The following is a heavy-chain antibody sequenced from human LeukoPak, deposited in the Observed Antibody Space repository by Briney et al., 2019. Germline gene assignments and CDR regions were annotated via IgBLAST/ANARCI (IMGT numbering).Heavy chain of an antibody. Sequence: SETLSLTCTVSGGSISSYYWSWIRQPPGKGLEWIGYIYYSGSTNHNPSLKSRVTISVDTSKNQFSLKLSSVTAADTAVYYCARVRAGYDFWSGYLRGTFDIWGQGTMVTVSS. D-gene: IGHD3-3*01. CDR3: ARVRAGYDFWSGYLRGTFDI. J-gene: IGHJ3*02. CDR1: GGSISSYY. CDR2: IYYSGST. V-gene: IGHV4-59*01.